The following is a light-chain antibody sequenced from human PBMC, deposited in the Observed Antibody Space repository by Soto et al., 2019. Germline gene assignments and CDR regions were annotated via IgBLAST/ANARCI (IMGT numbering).Light chain of an antibody. CDR2: DAS. V-gene: IGKV3-11*01. CDR1: QSVDIY. J-gene: IGKJ5*01. Sequence: IGLTQSPATLSLSPGERATLSCRASQSVDIYLAWYRQIPGQAPRLLIYDASNRATGIPDRFSGGGSGTDFTLTISSLEPEDFAIYYCQQRSNLPPTFGQGTRLEIK. CDR3: QQRSNLPPT.